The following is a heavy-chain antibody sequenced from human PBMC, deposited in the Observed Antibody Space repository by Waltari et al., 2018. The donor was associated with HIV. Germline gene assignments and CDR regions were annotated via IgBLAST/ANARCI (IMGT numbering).Heavy chain of an antibody. CDR2: INPNSGGT. D-gene: IGHD1-26*01. Sequence: QVQLVQSRADGTKPGPSVKVPCKASGYPFTGYYMHWVRQAPGQGLEWMGWINPNSGGTNYAQKFQGRVTMTRDTSISTAYMELSRLRSDDTAVYYCARAAAGGNWFDPWGQGTLVTVSS. CDR1: GYPFTGYY. V-gene: IGHV1-2*02. J-gene: IGHJ5*02. CDR3: ARAAAGGNWFDP.